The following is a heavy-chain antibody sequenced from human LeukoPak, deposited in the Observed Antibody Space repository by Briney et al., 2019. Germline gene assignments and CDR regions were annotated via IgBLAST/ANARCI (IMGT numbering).Heavy chain of an antibody. CDR1: GFTFSSYA. Sequence: GGSLRLSCAASGFTFSSYAMHWVRQAPGKGLEWVAVISYDGSNKYYADSVKGRFTISRDNSKNTLYLQMNSLRAEDTAVCYCARDMYSNSYDFYDMDVWGQGTTVTVSS. J-gene: IGHJ6*02. CDR3: ARDMYSNSYDFYDMDV. V-gene: IGHV3-30*04. CDR2: ISYDGSNK. D-gene: IGHD5-18*01.